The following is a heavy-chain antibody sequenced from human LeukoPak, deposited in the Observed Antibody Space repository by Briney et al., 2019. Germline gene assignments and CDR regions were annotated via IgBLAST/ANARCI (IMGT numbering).Heavy chain of an antibody. CDR1: GFTFSTYA. CDR3: ARGVSLISMVRGVMDV. J-gene: IGHJ6*04. D-gene: IGHD3-10*01. CDR2: ISFDGINT. Sequence: PGGSLRLSCAASGFTFSTYAMHWVRQAPGKGLEWVAVISFDGINTYYADSVKGRFTISRDNYKNTLYLQMNSLRAEDTAVYYCARGVSLISMVRGVMDVWGKGTTVTVSS. V-gene: IGHV3-30*04.